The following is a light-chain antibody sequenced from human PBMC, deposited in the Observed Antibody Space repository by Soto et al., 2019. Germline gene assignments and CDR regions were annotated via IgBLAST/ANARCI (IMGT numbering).Light chain of an antibody. CDR2: DPS. J-gene: IGKJ4*01. CDR1: PSVSSY. V-gene: IGKV3D-15*01. Sequence: EFLLTQSPCTLPLSPGERAPLSCGASPSVSSYLAWYQQKPGQAPRLLIYDPSNRATGIPARFSGSGSGTEFNLTISSLQSEDFAVYFCQQYDDWPRLTFGGGTKVDIK. CDR3: QQYDDWPRLT.